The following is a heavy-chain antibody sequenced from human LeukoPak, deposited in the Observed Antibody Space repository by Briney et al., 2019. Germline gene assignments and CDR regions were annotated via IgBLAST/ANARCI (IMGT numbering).Heavy chain of an antibody. CDR3: ARGLDYYDSSGYYHHYFDY. Sequence: SETLSLTCTVSGGSISSYYWSWIRQPPGKGLEWIGYIYYSGSTNYNPSLKSRVTISVDTSKNQFSLKLSSVTAADTAVYYCARGLDYYDSSGYYHHYFDYWGQGTLVTVPS. CDR1: GGSISSYY. CDR2: IYYSGST. J-gene: IGHJ4*02. V-gene: IGHV4-59*01. D-gene: IGHD3-22*01.